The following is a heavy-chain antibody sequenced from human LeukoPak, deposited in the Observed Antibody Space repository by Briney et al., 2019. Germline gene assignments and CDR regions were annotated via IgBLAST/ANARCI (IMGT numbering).Heavy chain of an antibody. J-gene: IGHJ6*04. V-gene: IGHV3-30*18. CDR3: AKDHSFDYGDPYYYYGMDV. CDR2: ISYDGSNK. CDR1: GFTFSSYG. Sequence: PGRSLRLSCAASGFTFSSYGMHLVRQAPGKGLEWVAVISYDGSNKYYADSVKGRFTISRDNSKNTLYLQMNGLKAEDTAVYYCAKDHSFDYGDPYYYYGMDVWGKGTTVTVSS. D-gene: IGHD4-17*01.